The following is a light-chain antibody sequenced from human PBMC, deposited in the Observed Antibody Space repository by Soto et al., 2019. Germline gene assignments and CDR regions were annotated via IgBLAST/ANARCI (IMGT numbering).Light chain of an antibody. V-gene: IGLV4-69*01. CDR2: LKSDGSH. CDR3: QTWGSGIWV. J-gene: IGLJ3*02. CDR1: SGHSSNA. Sequence: QPVLTQSPSASASLGASVNLTCTLSSGHSSNAIAWHQQQSEKGPRYLMNLKSDGSHIKGDGIPDRFSGSSSGAERYLTISSLQSEDEADYYCQTWGSGIWVFGGGTKLTVL.